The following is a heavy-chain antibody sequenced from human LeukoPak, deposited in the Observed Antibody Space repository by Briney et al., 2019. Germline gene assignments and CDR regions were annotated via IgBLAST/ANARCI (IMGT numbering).Heavy chain of an antibody. CDR2: ISSSSSYI. D-gene: IGHD3-9*01. J-gene: IGHJ4*02. CDR1: GFTFSSYS. Sequence: GGSLRLSCAASGFTFSSYSMNWVRQAPGKGLEWVSSISSSSSYIYYADSVKGRFTISRDNAKNSLYPQMNSLRAEDTAVYYCARAGYDILTGYYSSVYWGQGTLVTVSS. V-gene: IGHV3-21*01. CDR3: ARAGYDILTGYYSSVY.